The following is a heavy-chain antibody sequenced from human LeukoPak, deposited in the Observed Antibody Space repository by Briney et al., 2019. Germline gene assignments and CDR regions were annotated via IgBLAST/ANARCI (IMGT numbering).Heavy chain of an antibody. J-gene: IGHJ3*02. CDR2: ISSSSSYI. CDR3: ARDRVDSSGWYAADAFDI. CDR1: GFTFSSYS. D-gene: IGHD6-19*01. Sequence: GGSLRLSCAASGFTFSSYSMIWVRQAPGKGLEWVSSISSSSSYIYYADSVKGRFTISRDNAKNSLYLQMNSLRAEDTAVYYCARDRVDSSGWYAADAFDIWGQGTMVTVSS. V-gene: IGHV3-21*01.